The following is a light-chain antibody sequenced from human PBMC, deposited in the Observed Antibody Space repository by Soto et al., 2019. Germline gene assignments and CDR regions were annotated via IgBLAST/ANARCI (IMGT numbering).Light chain of an antibody. V-gene: IGKV1-33*01. CDR1: QDISNY. J-gene: IGKJ5*01. CDR2: DVS. CDR3: QQYSSYSPIT. Sequence: DIQMTQSPSSLSASVGDRVTITCQASQDISNYLNWYQHKPGKAPKLLIYDVSNLETGVPSRFSGTGSGTEFTLTINGLQADDFATYYCQQYSSYSPITFGQGTRLEIK.